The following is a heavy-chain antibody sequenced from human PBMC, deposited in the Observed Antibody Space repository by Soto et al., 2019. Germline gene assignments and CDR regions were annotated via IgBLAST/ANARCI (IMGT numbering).Heavy chain of an antibody. J-gene: IGHJ3*01. D-gene: IGHD6-6*01. V-gene: IGHV4-4*07. CDR2: IYASGHT. Sequence: SETLSLTCTVSGGAISAFNWNWIRQTAGKGLEWIGRIYASGHTNYNPSLESRVTMSIDSSKHQFSLKLNSVTAADTAVYYCARSPSTSTIGTLDAWGQGTLVTVSS. CDR3: ARSPSTSTIGTLDA. CDR1: GGAISAFN.